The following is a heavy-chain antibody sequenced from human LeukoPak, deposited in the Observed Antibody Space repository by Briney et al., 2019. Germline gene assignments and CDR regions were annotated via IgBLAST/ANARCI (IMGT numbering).Heavy chain of an antibody. CDR3: ATASRYQSDLGDAFDI. CDR2: FDPEDGET. Sequence: ASVTVSCKVSGYTLTELSMHWVRQAPGKGLEWMGGFDPEDGETIYAQKFQGRVTMTEDTSTDTAYMELSSLRSEDTAVYYCATASRYQSDLGDAFDIWGQGTMVTVSS. J-gene: IGHJ3*02. CDR1: GYTLTELS. V-gene: IGHV1-24*01. D-gene: IGHD2-21*02.